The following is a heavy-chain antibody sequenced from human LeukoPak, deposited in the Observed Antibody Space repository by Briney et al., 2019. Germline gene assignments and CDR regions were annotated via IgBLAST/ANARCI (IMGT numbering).Heavy chain of an antibody. CDR1: GFTFINYA. V-gene: IGHV3-23*01. Sequence: PGGSLRLSCAASGFTFINYAIHWVRQAPGKGLEWVSSISGGHGGTYYADSVKGRFTISRDDSKNTLYLQVNSLRAEDTAVYYCAKGQYASGWNSGNYWGQGTLVSVSS. D-gene: IGHD1/OR15-1a*01. CDR2: ISGGHGGT. J-gene: IGHJ4*02. CDR3: AKGQYASGWNSGNY.